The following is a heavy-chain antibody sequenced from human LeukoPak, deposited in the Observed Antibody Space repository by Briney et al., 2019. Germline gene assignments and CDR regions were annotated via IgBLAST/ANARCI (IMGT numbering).Heavy chain of an antibody. CDR3: AREQPAGSTDY. D-gene: IGHD2-2*01. CDR1: GFIFSSYS. CDR2: FSPGGSNT. Sequence: PGGSLRLSCAASGFIFSSYSMHWVRHAPGKGLGYVLVFSPGGSNTYYTNSVEGRFTISRDNSKNTLYLQMGSLRDEDMAVYYCAREQPAGSTDYWGQGTLVTVSS. V-gene: IGHV3-64*01. J-gene: IGHJ4*02.